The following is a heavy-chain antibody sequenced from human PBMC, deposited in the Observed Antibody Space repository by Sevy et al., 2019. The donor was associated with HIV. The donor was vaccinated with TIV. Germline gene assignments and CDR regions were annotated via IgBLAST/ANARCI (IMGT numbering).Heavy chain of an antibody. CDR2: LYYAGST. J-gene: IGHJ2*01. V-gene: IGHV4-39*01. Sequence: SETLSLTCTVSGGSISGSTNYWGWIRQSPGKGLEWIGSLYYAGSTYLNPSLKSRVTTSVDTSKNQFSLKLNSVTAADTAVYYCVRHLTNYLYWYFDLWGRGALVTVSS. D-gene: IGHD2-8*01. CDR1: GGSISGSTNY. CDR3: VRHLTNYLYWYFDL.